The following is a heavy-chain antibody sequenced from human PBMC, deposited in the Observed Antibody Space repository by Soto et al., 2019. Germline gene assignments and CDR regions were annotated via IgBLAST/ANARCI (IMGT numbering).Heavy chain of an antibody. J-gene: IGHJ5*02. CDR3: ARGITEVGDWFDP. D-gene: IGHD3-16*01. CDR1: GFTFSSYA. CDR2: ISGSGGST. Sequence: GGSLRLSCAASGFTFSSYAMSWVGQAPGKGLEWVSAISGSGGSTYYADSVKGRFTISRDNSKNTLYLQMNSLRAEDTAVYYCARGITEVGDWFDPWGQGTLVTVSS. V-gene: IGHV3-23*01.